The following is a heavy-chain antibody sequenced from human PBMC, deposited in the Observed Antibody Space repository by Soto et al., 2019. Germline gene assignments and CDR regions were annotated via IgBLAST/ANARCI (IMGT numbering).Heavy chain of an antibody. Sequence: PGESLKISCKCSGYSFAGYWITWVRQMPGKGLEWMGRIDPSDSQTYYSPSFRGHVTISAAKSITTVFLQWSSLRASDTAMYYCARQIYDSDSGPNFQYHFDSWGQGTPVPVYS. D-gene: IGHD3-22*01. J-gene: IGHJ4*02. V-gene: IGHV5-10-1*01. CDR2: IDPSDSQT. CDR1: GYSFAGYW. CDR3: ARQIYDSDSGPNFQYHFDS.